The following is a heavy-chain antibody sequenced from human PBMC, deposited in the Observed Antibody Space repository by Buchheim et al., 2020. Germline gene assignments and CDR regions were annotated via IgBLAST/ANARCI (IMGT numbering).Heavy chain of an antibody. CDR1: GFTFANYA. CDR2: IRTKTYGETT. V-gene: IGHV3-49*05. CDR3: AKDHGWELLVDY. D-gene: IGHD1-26*01. Sequence: DVQVVESGGGLVKPGQSLTLSCTTSGFTFANYAVSWFRQAPGKGLEWVSFIRTKTYGETTDYAASVKGRFTVSRDDSKSIAYLQMNSLKTEDTAVYYCAKDHGWELLVDYWGQGTL. J-gene: IGHJ4*02.